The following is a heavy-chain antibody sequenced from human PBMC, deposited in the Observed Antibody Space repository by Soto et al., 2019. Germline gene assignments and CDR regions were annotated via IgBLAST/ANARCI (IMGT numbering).Heavy chain of an antibody. CDR3: ARDLYPSAAMPFDY. CDR2: ISAYNGNT. CDR1: GYTFTSYG. Sequence: ASVKVSCKASGYTFTSYGISWVRQAPGQGLEWMGWISAYNGNTNYTQKLQGRVTMTTDTSTSTAYMELRSLRSNDTAVYYCARDLYPSAAMPFDYWGQGTLVTVSS. J-gene: IGHJ4*02. D-gene: IGHD2-2*01. V-gene: IGHV1-18*01.